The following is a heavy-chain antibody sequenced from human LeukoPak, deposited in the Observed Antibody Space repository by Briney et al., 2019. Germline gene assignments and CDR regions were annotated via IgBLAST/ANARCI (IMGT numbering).Heavy chain of an antibody. V-gene: IGHV4-34*01. D-gene: IGHD3-22*01. CDR3: ARSPIYYYDSSGYYSFFDY. CDR1: GGSFSGYY. J-gene: IGHJ4*02. CDR2: INHSGST. Sequence: SETLSLTCAVYGGSFSGYYWSWIRQPPGKGLEWIGEINHSGSTNYNPSLKSRVTISVDTSKNQFSLKLSSVTAADTAVYYCARSPIYYYDSSGYYSFFDYWGQGTLVTVSS.